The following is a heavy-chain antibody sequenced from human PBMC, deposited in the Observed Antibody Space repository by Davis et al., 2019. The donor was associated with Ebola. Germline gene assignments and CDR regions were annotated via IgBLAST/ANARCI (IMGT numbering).Heavy chain of an antibody. CDR3: ARRITIFGVVIKSNWFDP. CDR2: ISGSSNNV. V-gene: IGHV3-48*04. D-gene: IGHD3-3*01. J-gene: IGHJ5*02. Sequence: GESLKISCAASGSLFSSFNMNWVRQAPGKGPEWVAYISGSSNNVHYADSVEGRFTISRDNAKNSLYLQMNSLRAEDTAVYYCARRITIFGVVIKSNWFDPWGQGTLVTVSS. CDR1: GSLFSSFN.